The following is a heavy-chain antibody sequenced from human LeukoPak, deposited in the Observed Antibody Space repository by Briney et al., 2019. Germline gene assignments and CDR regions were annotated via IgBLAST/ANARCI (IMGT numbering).Heavy chain of an antibody. D-gene: IGHD6-19*01. V-gene: IGHV1-2*02. CDR1: GYTFTGYY. Sequence: ASVKVSCKASGYTFTGYYMHWVRQAPGQGLEWMGWINPNSGGTNYAQKFQGRVTMTRDTSISTAYMELSRLRSDDTAVYYCARKLAVAGTTFDYWGQGTLVTVSS. CDR2: INPNSGGT. J-gene: IGHJ4*02. CDR3: ARKLAVAGTTFDY.